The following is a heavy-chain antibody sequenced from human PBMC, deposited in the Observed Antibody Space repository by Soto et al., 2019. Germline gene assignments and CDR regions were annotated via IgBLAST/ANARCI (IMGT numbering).Heavy chain of an antibody. J-gene: IGHJ6*02. Sequence: PSETLSLTCTVSGGSITNYYCSWFRQSPGKGLEWIGYINYNGNSAYNLSLKSRVTMSMDTSKTQFSLMLESVTATDTAVYYCARYGFGSLHGLVDVWGQGTTVSVCS. CDR3: ARYGFGSLHGLVDV. D-gene: IGHD3-10*01. CDR1: GGSITNYY. V-gene: IGHV4-59*08. CDR2: INYNGNS.